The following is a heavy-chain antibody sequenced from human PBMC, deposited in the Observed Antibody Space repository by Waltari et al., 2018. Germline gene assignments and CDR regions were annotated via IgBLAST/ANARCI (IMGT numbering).Heavy chain of an antibody. Sequence: QVQLVQSGAEVKRPGASVRVSCTASGYTFTDYNLHWVRQAPGQGLEWMGRITHNPGGANYAQKFQGRVTMTRDTSISTVYMELTTLRSDDTAVYYCAHGHNYAYEYWGQGTLVTVSS. CDR1: GYTFTDYN. V-gene: IGHV1-2*06. CDR3: AHGHNYAYEY. CDR2: ITHNPGGA. D-gene: IGHD5-18*01. J-gene: IGHJ4*02.